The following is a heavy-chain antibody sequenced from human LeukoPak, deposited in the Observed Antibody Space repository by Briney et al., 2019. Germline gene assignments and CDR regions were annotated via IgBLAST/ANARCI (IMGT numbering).Heavy chain of an antibody. D-gene: IGHD3-10*01. CDR3: AKDRFGHTDQRPLAVDS. Sequence: GGSLKLSCAASGFNFNYYAMTWVRQAPGKGLEWVSGIGGSGIRTYYADSVRGRFAVSRDNSKNILTLHLSSLRVEDTALYYCAKDRFGHTDQRPLAVDSWGQGTLVIVSS. V-gene: IGHV3-23*01. CDR1: GFNFNYYA. CDR2: IGGSGIRT. J-gene: IGHJ4*02.